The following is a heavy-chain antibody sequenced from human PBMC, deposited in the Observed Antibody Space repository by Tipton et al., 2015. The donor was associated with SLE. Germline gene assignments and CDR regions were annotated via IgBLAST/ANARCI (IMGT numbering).Heavy chain of an antibody. D-gene: IGHD6-19*01. CDR3: ARVPIYRNRIAVAGTRDY. CDR2: ISGSGGST. CDR1: GFTFSSYA. J-gene: IGHJ4*02. V-gene: IGHV3-23*01. Sequence: GSLRLSCAASGFTFSSYAMSWVRQAPGKGLEWVSAISGSGGSTYYADSVKGRFTISRDNSKNTLYLQMNSLRAEDTAVYYCARVPIYRNRIAVAGTRDYWGQGTLVTVSS.